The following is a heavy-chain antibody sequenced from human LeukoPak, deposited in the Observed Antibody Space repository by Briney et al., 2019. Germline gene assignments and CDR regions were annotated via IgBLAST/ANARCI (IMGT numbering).Heavy chain of an antibody. CDR3: ARDFVGLKSYGMDV. V-gene: IGHV4-59*01. CDR1: GGSISSYY. J-gene: IGHJ6*02. Sequence: SETLSLTCSVSGGSISSYYWNRIRQPPGKGLEWVGYIHYSGSTNYNPSLNSRVTISIDMSLNQFSLNLTSVTAADTAVYYCARDFVGLKSYGMDVWGQGTTVTVSS. D-gene: IGHD3-3*01. CDR2: IHYSGST.